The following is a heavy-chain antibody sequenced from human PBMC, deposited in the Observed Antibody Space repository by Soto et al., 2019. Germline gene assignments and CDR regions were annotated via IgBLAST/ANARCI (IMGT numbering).Heavy chain of an antibody. Sequence: QVQLVQSGAEVKKPGSSVKVSCKASGGTFSKYAISWVRQAPGQGLEWMGGIIPFFQTTNYAQKYQGRVTITADESTTTAYMEMRSLRSEDTAVYYCARSRAAAPPRVGMAVWGQGTTVTVSS. D-gene: IGHD6-13*01. CDR3: ARSRAAAPPRVGMAV. V-gene: IGHV1-69*01. CDR2: IIPFFQTT. CDR1: GGTFSKYA. J-gene: IGHJ6*02.